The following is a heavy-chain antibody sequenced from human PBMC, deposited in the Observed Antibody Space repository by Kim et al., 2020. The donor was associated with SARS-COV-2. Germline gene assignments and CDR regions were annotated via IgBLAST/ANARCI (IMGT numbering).Heavy chain of an antibody. D-gene: IGHD1-20*01. Sequence: SVKVSCKTSGVTLSSSAISWVRQAPGQGLEWMGAIISMFGTTNYAQNFQGRLTITADGSTSTAYMELTSLKSEDTAVYYCASDKCVETWYYFDNWGQGT. V-gene: IGHV1-69*13. CDR3: ASDKCVETWYYFDN. CDR2: IISMFGTT. J-gene: IGHJ4*02. CDR1: GVTLSSSA.